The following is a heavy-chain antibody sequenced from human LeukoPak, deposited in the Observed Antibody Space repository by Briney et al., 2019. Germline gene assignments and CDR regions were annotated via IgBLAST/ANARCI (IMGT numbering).Heavy chain of an antibody. CDR2: MNPKSGDT. Sequence: APVRVSCKASGFTLTTYDLDWVRQATGQGLEWIGWMNPKSGDTGSAQKFQGRVTMTRNTSINTAYMELSGLRPDDTAVYYCARGRDLNYYMDVWGRGTTVTVSS. CDR1: GFTLTTYD. D-gene: IGHD3-3*01. CDR3: ARGRDLNYYMDV. J-gene: IGHJ6*03. V-gene: IGHV1-8*01.